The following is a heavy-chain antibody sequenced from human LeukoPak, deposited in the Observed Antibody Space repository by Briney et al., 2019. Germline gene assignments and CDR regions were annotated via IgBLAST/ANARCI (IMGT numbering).Heavy chain of an antibody. CDR1: GFIFSSYA. J-gene: IGHJ4*02. CDR3: AKDSAYSSRWYSSFDH. D-gene: IGHD6-13*01. Sequence: GGPLRLSCAASGFIFSSYAMSWVRQAPGKGLEWVSPISGSGDTTYYADSVKGRFTISRDNSKNTLYLQMNSLRAEDTAVYYCAKDSAYSSRWYSSFDHWGQGTLVTVSS. V-gene: IGHV3-23*01. CDR2: ISGSGDTT.